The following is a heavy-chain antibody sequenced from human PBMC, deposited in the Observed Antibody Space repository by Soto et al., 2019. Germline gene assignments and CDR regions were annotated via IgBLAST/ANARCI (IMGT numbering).Heavy chain of an antibody. CDR2: ISSSSSTI. Sequence: EVQLVESGGGLVQPGGSLRLSCAASGFTFSSYIMNWVRQAPGKGLEWVSYISSSSSTIYYADSLNGRFTISRDNAKNSLYLQMNSLRHEDTAVYYCATDSEHYGAPQADSMDVWGQGTTVTDSS. D-gene: IGHD4-17*01. J-gene: IGHJ6*02. CDR3: ATDSEHYGAPQADSMDV. CDR1: GFTFSSYI. V-gene: IGHV3-48*02.